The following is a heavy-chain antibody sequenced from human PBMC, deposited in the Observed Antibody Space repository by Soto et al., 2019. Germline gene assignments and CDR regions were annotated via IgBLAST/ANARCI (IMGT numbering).Heavy chain of an antibody. CDR3: ARQEGNGLWAFDM. CDR2: MPHSGRA. Sequence: TSETLSLTCTVSGGPFSSTYFFWGWIRQPPGKGLEWIGSMPHSGRAYYNPSLRSRVTIAVDTSKNQFSLELNSATAADTAVYYCARQEGNGLWAFDMWGQGTMVTVSS. V-gene: IGHV4-39*01. J-gene: IGHJ3*02. D-gene: IGHD2-8*01. CDR1: GGPFSSTYFF.